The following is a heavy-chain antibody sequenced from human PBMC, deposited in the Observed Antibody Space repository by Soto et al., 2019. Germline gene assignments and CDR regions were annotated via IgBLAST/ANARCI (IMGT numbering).Heavy chain of an antibody. CDR1: GGTFSSYA. J-gene: IGHJ4*02. D-gene: IGHD6-19*01. CDR3: ASSGWSYYFDY. CDR2: IIPIFGTA. Sequence: GAPVKVSCKASGGTFSSYAISWVRQAPGQGLEWMGGIIPIFGTANYAQKFQGRVTITADESTSTAYMELSSLRSEDTAVYYCASSGWSYYFDYWGQGTLVTVSS. V-gene: IGHV1-69*13.